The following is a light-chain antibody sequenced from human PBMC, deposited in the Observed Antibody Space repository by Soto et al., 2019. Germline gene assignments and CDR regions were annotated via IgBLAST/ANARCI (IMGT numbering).Light chain of an antibody. CDR1: HSVSNN. CDR3: QQYNNWPRT. CDR2: GAS. J-gene: IGKJ1*01. Sequence: IVMMHPPATLSLSPGERATLSCMASHSVSNNFARYQRNPGQAPRLLIYGASTRATGIPARFSGSGSGTEFTLTICGLQSEDFALYYYQQYNNWPRTFGQETGVDIK. V-gene: IGKV3-15*01.